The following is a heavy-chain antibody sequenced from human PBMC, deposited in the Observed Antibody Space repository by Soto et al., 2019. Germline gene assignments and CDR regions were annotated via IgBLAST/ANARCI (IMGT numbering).Heavy chain of an antibody. Sequence: ASVKVSCKASGGTFSSYYMHWVRQAPGQGLEWMGIINPSGGSTSYAQKFQGRVTMTRDTSTSTVYMELSSLRSEDTAVYYCAKLPVYGDYGAVAFDIWGQGTMVTVSS. J-gene: IGHJ3*02. V-gene: IGHV1-46*01. CDR3: AKLPVYGDYGAVAFDI. CDR1: GGTFSSYY. D-gene: IGHD4-17*01. CDR2: INPSGGST.